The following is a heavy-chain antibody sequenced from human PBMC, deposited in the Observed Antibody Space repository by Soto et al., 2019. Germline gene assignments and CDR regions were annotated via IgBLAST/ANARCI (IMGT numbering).Heavy chain of an antibody. CDR1: GYAFTTYG. D-gene: IGHD1-1*01. J-gene: IGHJ4*02. Sequence: QVHLVQSGAEVKKPGASVKVSCKGSGYAFTTYGITWVRQAPGQGLEWMGWISAHNGNTNYAQKLQGRVTVPRDTSTSTAYMELRSLRSDDTAVYYCARGRYGHYWGQGALVTVSS. CDR2: ISAHNGNT. CDR3: ARGRYGHY. V-gene: IGHV1-18*01.